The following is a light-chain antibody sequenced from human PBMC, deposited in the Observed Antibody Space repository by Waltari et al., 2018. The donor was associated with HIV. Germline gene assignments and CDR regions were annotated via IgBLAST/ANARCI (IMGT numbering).Light chain of an antibody. J-gene: IGLJ1*01. CDR3: SSYTINNDYV. CDR2: EVL. V-gene: IGLV2-14*01. Sequence: QSALPQPASVSGSPGQSLTISCPGTRTHVGRYYYFSWYQHHPGKAPKLMIYEVLNRPSGISNRFSGSKSGNTASLTISGLQAEDEADYYCSSYTINNDYVFGTGTRVTVL. CDR1: RTHVGRYYY.